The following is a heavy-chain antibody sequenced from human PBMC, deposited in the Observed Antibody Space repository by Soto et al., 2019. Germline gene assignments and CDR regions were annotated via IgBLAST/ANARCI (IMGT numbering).Heavy chain of an antibody. CDR2: ISAYNGNT. V-gene: IGHV1-18*01. Sequence: ASVKVSCKASGYTFTSYGMSWVRQAPGQGLEWMGWISAYNGNTNYAQKLQGRVTMTTDTSTSTAYMELRSLRSDDTAVYYCARVTTVVTPEDNYYYGMDVWGQGTTVTLS. D-gene: IGHD4-17*01. CDR3: ARVTTVVTPEDNYYYGMDV. CDR1: GYTFTSYG. J-gene: IGHJ6*02.